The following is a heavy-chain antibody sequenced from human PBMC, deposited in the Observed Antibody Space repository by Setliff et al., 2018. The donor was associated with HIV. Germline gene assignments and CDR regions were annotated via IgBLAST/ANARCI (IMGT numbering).Heavy chain of an antibody. CDR3: ARDPILGGPDFFDY. CDR2: ISSSGRTI. CDR1: GFRFSDCY. J-gene: IGHJ4*02. Sequence: GGSLRLSCAASGFRFSDCYMNWIRQAPGKGLEWISSISSSGRTIKYADSVQGRFTISRDNSKNTLFLQMNSLRPEDTAVYYCARDPILGGPDFFDYWGQGTLVTVSS. D-gene: IGHD1-26*01. V-gene: IGHV3-11*04.